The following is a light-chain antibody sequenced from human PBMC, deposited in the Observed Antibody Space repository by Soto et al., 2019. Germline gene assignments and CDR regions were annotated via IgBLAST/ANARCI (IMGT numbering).Light chain of an antibody. Sequence: EIVMTQSPGTLSVSLGERATLSCRASHRVSDNLAWYQQIPGQAPRLLIYATSTRATGVPPRFSGSGSGTEFTLTISSLQSEDFAVYYCQQRSNWPPVTFGGGTKVEIK. CDR1: HRVSDN. V-gene: IGKV3-15*01. CDR3: QQRSNWPPVT. CDR2: ATS. J-gene: IGKJ4*01.